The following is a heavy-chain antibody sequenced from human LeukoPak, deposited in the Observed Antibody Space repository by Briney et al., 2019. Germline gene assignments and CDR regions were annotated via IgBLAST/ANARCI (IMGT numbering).Heavy chain of an antibody. CDR2: INRSGST. D-gene: IGHD3-22*01. Sequence: PSESMYLTCAVYVGTFTGYYCSWIRQPPGKGLEWIGAINRSGSTNYNQSLKSRVTISVDTSKNQFSLKLSSVTAVDTAVYYCARVALYSADDSSGYHLDYWGQGTLVTVSS. J-gene: IGHJ4*02. V-gene: IGHV4-34*01. CDR3: ARVALYSADDSSGYHLDY. CDR1: VGTFTGYY.